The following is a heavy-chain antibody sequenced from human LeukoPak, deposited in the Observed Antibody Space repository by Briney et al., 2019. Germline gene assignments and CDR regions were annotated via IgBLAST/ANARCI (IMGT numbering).Heavy chain of an antibody. CDR3: ASVGRTTGTTSGYYYYMDV. V-gene: IGHV3-21*04. D-gene: IGHD1-1*01. CDR2: ISGSGTYI. Sequence: GSLRLSCVASGFTFSNYNMNWVRQAPGKGLEWVSSISGSGTYIYYADSLKGRFTISRDNAKNSLYLQMNSLRAEDTAVYYCASVGRTTGTTSGYYYYMDVWGKGTTVTVSS. J-gene: IGHJ6*03. CDR1: GFTFSNYN.